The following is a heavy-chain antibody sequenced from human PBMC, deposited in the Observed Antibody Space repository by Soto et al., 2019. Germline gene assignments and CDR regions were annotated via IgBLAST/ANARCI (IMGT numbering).Heavy chain of an antibody. CDR2: IYHSGST. V-gene: IGHV4-4*02. D-gene: IGHD5-12*01. CDR3: ARDRPGRGYSGYSTFDY. Sequence: SETLSLTCAVSGGSISSSNWWSWVRQPPGKGLEWIGEIYHSGSTNYNPSLKSRVTISVDKSKNQFSLKLSSVTAADTAVYYCARDRPGRGYSGYSTFDYWGQGTLVTVSS. J-gene: IGHJ4*02. CDR1: GGSISSSNW.